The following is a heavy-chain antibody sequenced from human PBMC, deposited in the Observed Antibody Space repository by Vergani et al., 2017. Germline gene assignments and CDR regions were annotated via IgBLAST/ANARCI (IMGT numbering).Heavy chain of an antibody. CDR1: GGSISSSSYY. V-gene: IGHV4-39*07. Sequence: QLQLQESGPGRVKPSETLSLTCTVSGGSISSSSYYWGCIRQPPGKGLEWIGSIYYSGSTYYNPSLKSRVTISVDTSKNQFSLKLNSVTAADTAVYYCARGFFSSSPFFDYWGQGTLVTVSS. CDR3: ARGFFSSSPFFDY. D-gene: IGHD6-13*01. CDR2: IYYSGST. J-gene: IGHJ4*02.